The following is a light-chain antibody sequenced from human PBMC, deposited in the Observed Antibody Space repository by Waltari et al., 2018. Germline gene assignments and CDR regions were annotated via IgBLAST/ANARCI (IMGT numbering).Light chain of an antibody. V-gene: IGLV1-47*01. Sequence: QSVLTQPPSASGTPGQRVTISCSGSSSNTGTNRCFWYQQFPGTAPKPLIYRSNQRPSGVPDRFSGSKSGTSASLAVSGLRSEDEADYYCASWDDSLSGWVFGGGTKLTVL. CDR2: RSN. CDR1: SSNTGTNR. J-gene: IGLJ3*02. CDR3: ASWDDSLSGWV.